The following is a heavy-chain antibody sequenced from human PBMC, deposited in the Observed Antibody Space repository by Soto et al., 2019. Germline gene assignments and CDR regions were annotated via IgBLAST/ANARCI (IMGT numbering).Heavy chain of an antibody. D-gene: IGHD2-15*01. CDR1: GFTFSSYA. CDR3: ANVKGVMVEAAAIQT. Sequence: QVQLVESGGGVVQPGTSLRLSCAASGFTFSSYAMHWVRQAPGAGLEWVSLISYDGSSKYADSVKGRFTISRDNSKNTLFLQMNSLRAEDTAVYYCANVKGVMVEAAAIQTWGQGTLVTVSS. CDR2: ISYDGSSK. J-gene: IGHJ5*02. V-gene: IGHV3-30-3*01.